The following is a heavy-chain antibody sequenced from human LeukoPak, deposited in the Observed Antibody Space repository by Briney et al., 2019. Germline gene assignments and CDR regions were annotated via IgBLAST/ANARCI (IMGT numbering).Heavy chain of an antibody. J-gene: IGHJ4*02. V-gene: IGHV3-23*01. CDR2: ISGSGGST. CDR3: AKDQRYSSVSYFDY. Sequence: PGGSLRLSCAASGFTFSSYAMSWVRQAPGKGLEWVSAISGSGGSTYYPDSVKGRFTISRDNSKNILYLQMNSLRAEDTAVYYCAKDQRYSSVSYFDYWGQGTLVTVSS. D-gene: IGHD6-19*01. CDR1: GFTFSSYA.